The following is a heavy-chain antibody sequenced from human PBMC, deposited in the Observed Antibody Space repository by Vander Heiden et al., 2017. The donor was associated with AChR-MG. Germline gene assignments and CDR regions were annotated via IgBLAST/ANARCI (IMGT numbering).Heavy chain of an antibody. CDR1: GGSFSGYY. CDR2: ITHSGST. CDR3: ARARSDYYYYYYMDV. J-gene: IGHJ6*03. V-gene: IGHV4-34*01. Sequence: QVQLQQWGAGLLKPSETLSLTCAVYGGSFSGYYWSWIRQPPGKGLEWIGEITHSGSTNYNPSLKSRVTISVDTSKNQFSLKLSSVTAADTAVYYCARARSDYYYYYYMDVWGKGTTVTVSS.